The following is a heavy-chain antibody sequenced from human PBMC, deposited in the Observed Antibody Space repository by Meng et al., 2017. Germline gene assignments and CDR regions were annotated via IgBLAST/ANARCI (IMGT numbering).Heavy chain of an antibody. D-gene: IGHD6-13*01. CDR3: ARGLRSSSWYGGYFQH. Sequence: VQLPQVGAGSSHPSEPLSLNRVVYGGSFCCYYWSWIRQHPGKGLEWIGEINHSGSTNYNPSLKSRVTISVDTSKNQFSLKLSSVTAADTAVYYCARGLRSSSWYGGYFQHWGQGTLVTVSS. CDR1: GGSFCCYY. J-gene: IGHJ1*01. CDR2: INHSGST. V-gene: IGHV4-34*01.